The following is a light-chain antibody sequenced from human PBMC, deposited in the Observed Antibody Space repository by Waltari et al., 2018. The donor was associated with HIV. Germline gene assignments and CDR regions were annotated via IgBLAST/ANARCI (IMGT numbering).Light chain of an antibody. V-gene: IGKV3-20*01. J-gene: IGKJ2*01. CDR3: QQYNKSPYT. CDR1: QSISTNY. Sequence: EIVLTQSPGTLSLSPGERATLSSRASQSISTNYLAWYQQKPGQAPRLLIYGASSRATGIPDRFSGGGSGTDFTLTISRLEPEDFAVYYCQQYNKSPYTFGQGTKLDIK. CDR2: GAS.